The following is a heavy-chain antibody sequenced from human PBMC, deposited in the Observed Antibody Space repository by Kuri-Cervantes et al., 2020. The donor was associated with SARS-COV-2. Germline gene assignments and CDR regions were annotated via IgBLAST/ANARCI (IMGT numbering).Heavy chain of an antibody. CDR1: GFTFSSYA. CDR2: ISGSGGST. Sequence: GSLRLSCAASGFTFSSYAMSWVRQAPGKGLEWVSDISGSGGSTYYADSVKGRFTISRDNAKNSLYLQMNSLRAEDTAVYYCASPGGIVSGPGAFDIWGQGTMVTVSS. D-gene: IGHD3-10*01. J-gene: IGHJ3*02. CDR3: ASPGGIVSGPGAFDI. V-gene: IGHV3-23*01.